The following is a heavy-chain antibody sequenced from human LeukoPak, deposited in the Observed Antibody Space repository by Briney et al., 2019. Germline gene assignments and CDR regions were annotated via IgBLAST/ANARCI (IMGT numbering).Heavy chain of an antibody. V-gene: IGHV1-46*01. J-gene: IGHJ4*02. D-gene: IGHD2-15*01. CDR2: TNPSGGST. CDR3: ARATQGTLARRSLFDY. CDR1: GYTFTSYY. Sequence: ASVKVSCKASGYTFTSYYMHWVRQAPGQGLEWMGITNPSGGSTSYAQKFQGRVTMTRDTSTSTVYMELSSLRSEDTAVYYCARATQGTLARRSLFDYWGQGTLVTVSS.